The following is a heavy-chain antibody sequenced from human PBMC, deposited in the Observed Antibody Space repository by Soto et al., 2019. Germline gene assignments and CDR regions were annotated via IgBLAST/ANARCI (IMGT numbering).Heavy chain of an antibody. D-gene: IGHD6-19*01. CDR2: INPNIGDT. CDR3: ARFKIYYQSSGPFDY. J-gene: IGHJ4*02. V-gene: IGHV1-2*02. CDR1: EYTFTGYF. Sequence: ASVKVSCKTSEYTFTGYFIHWVRQAPGQGLEWMGWINPNIGDTNFAQKFQGRVTMTRDTSFTTTYMALSGLRSDDTAVYYCARFKIYYQSSGPFDYWGQGTLVTVSS.